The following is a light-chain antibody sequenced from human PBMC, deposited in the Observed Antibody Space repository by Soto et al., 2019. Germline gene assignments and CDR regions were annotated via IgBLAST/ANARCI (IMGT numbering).Light chain of an antibody. CDR2: DAS. CDR1: QSISSW. V-gene: IGKV1-5*01. Sequence: DIQMTQYPSTRSASVGDRVSMTCLASQSISSWLAWYQQKAGKAPKLLIYDASTLESGVPSRFSGSGSGTEFTLTITSLQPDDFATYYCQQYNTYPETFGQGTKVDI. CDR3: QQYNTYPET. J-gene: IGKJ1*01.